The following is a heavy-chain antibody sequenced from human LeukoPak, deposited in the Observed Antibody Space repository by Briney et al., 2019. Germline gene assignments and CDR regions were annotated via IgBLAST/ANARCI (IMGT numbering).Heavy chain of an antibody. D-gene: IGHD5-12*01. J-gene: IGHJ4*02. CDR2: ISPDSNYK. V-gene: IGHV3-21*01. Sequence: GESLRLSCAASGFTFSTYSMNWLLLAPGKGLEWVSSISPDSNYKYYVDSVKGRFTISRDNAKSSLYLQMNSLRAEDTAVYYCVRGGYRGFDYEYWGQGTLVTVSS. CDR3: VRGGYRGFDYEY. CDR1: GFTFSTYS.